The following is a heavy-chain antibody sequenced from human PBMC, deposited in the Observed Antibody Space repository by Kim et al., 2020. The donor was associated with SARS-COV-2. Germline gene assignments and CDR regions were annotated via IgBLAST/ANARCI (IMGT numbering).Heavy chain of an antibody. Sequence: YADSVKGRFTISRDNGKNSLYLQMNRLRAEDTAVYYCARDLWSGSPPFDYWGQGTLVTVSS. CDR3: ARDLWSGSPPFDY. V-gene: IGHV3-21*01. D-gene: IGHD1-26*01. J-gene: IGHJ4*02.